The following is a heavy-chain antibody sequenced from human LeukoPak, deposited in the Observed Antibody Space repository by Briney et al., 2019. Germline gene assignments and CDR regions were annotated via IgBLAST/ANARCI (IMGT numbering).Heavy chain of an antibody. CDR1: GFTFSSYS. D-gene: IGHD6-13*01. Sequence: PGGSLRLSXAASGFTFSSYSMNWVRQAPGKGMEWVSYISSSSSTIYYADSVKGRFTIFRDNAKNSLYLQMNSLRAEDTAVYYCAREGSSSWGTSWFDPWGQGTLVTVSS. J-gene: IGHJ5*02. CDR3: AREGSSSWGTSWFDP. CDR2: ISSSSSTI. V-gene: IGHV3-48*01.